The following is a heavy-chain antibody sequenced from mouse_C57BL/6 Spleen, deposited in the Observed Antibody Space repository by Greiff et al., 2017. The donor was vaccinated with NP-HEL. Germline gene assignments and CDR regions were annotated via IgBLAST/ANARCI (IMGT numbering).Heavy chain of an antibody. V-gene: IGHV1-53*01. CDR1: GYTFTSYW. Sequence: QVQLQQPGPELVKPGASVKLSCKASGYTFTSYWMHWVKQRPGQGLEWIGNINPSNGGTNYNEKFKSKATLTVDKSSSTAYMQLSSLTSEDSAVYYCASSGGLYYDFLDDWGQGTTLTVSS. CDR2: INPSNGGT. CDR3: ASSGGLYYDFLDD. J-gene: IGHJ2*01. D-gene: IGHD2-4*01.